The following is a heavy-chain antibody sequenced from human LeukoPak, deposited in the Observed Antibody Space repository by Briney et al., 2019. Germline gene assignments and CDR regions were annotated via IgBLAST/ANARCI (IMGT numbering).Heavy chain of an antibody. CDR3: ARDPYYYDSSGYYGEGFDY. Sequence: GGSLRLSCAASGFTFSSYSMNWVRQAPGKGLEWVSYVSSSRNYIFYADSVKGRFTISRDNAKNSLYLQMNSLRAEDTAVYYCARDPYYYDSSGYYGEGFDYWGQGTLVTVSS. V-gene: IGHV3-21*01. J-gene: IGHJ4*02. CDR2: VSSSRNYI. D-gene: IGHD3-22*01. CDR1: GFTFSSYS.